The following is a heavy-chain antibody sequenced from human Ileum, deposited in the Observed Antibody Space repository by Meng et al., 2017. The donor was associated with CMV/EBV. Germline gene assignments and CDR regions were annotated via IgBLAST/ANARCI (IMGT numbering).Heavy chain of an antibody. CDR1: GFTFSTYA. V-gene: IGHV3-23*01. D-gene: IGHD6-19*01. J-gene: IGHJ4*02. CDR3: AQSGSGWSPAY. Sequence: GGSLRPSCAASGFTFSTYAMNWVRQAPGKGLEWVSAISGSGGTTYYADSLKGHFTVSRDNSKNTMYLQMNSLRAEDTAIYYCAQSGSGWSPAYWGQGTLVTVSS. CDR2: ISGSGGTT.